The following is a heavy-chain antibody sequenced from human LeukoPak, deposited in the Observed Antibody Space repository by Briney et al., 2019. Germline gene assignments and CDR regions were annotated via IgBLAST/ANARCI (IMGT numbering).Heavy chain of an antibody. CDR1: GYSFTSYW. D-gene: IGHD2-2*01. Sequence: GESLQISCKGSGYSFTSYWIGWVRQMPGKGLEWKGIIYPGDSDTRYSPSFQGQVTISADKSISTAYLQWSSLKASDTAMYYCARQAVGYCSSTSCRASQYGMDVWGQGTTVTVSS. CDR2: IYPGDSDT. V-gene: IGHV5-51*01. J-gene: IGHJ6*02. CDR3: ARQAVGYCSSTSCRASQYGMDV.